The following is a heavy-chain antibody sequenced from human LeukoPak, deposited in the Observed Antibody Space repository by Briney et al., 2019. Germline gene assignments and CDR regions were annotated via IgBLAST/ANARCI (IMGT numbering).Heavy chain of an antibody. D-gene: IGHD3-10*01. V-gene: IGHV1-18*01. CDR1: GYTLTSYG. J-gene: IGHJ4*02. CDR2: ISAYNGNT. Sequence: ASVKVSCEDSGYTLTSYGISWVRQAPGQGVEWMGWISAYNGNTNYAQKLQGRVTMTTDTSTRTAYMELRSLRSDDTAVYYCARDIGVTLVRGVSDYWGQGTLVTVSS. CDR3: ARDIGVTLVRGVSDY.